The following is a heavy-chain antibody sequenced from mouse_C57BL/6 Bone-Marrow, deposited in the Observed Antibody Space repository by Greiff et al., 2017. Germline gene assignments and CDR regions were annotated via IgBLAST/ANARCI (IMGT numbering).Heavy chain of an antibody. CDR1: GYAFTNYL. Sequence: VQLQQSGAELVRPGTSVKVSCKASGYAFTNYLIEWVKQRPGQGLEWIGVINPGSGGTNYNEKFKGKATLTADKSSSTAYMPLSSLTSEDSAVYFCARSHYDYDGAWFAYWGQGTLVTVSA. CDR2: INPGSGGT. V-gene: IGHV1-54*01. J-gene: IGHJ3*01. CDR3: ARSHYDYDGAWFAY. D-gene: IGHD2-4*01.